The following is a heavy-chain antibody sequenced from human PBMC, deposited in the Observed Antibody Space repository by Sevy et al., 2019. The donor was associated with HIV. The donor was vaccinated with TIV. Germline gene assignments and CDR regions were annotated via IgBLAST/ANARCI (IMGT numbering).Heavy chain of an antibody. V-gene: IGHV4-4*07. Sequence: SETLSLTCTVSGGSISSYYWSWIRQPAGKGLEWIGRIYISGSTNYNFSLRSRVAMSVDTSKNQFSLKVSSVTAADTAVYYCARQGATVNTLYAFHIWGQGTMVTVSS. D-gene: IGHD4-4*01. J-gene: IGHJ3*02. CDR3: ARQGATVNTLYAFHI. CDR1: GGSISSYY. CDR2: IYISGST.